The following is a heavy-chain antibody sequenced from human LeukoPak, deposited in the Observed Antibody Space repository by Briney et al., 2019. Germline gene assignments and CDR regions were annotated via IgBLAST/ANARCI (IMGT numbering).Heavy chain of an antibody. CDR2: ISGSGGST. CDR1: GFTFSSYA. V-gene: IGHV3-23*01. D-gene: IGHD3-22*01. Sequence: PGGSLRLSCAASGFTFSSYAMSWVRQAPGKGLEWVSAISGSGGSTYYADSVKGRFTISRDNSKNTLYLQMNSLRAEDTAVYYCAKGNTPFQYSGYDLDYWGQGTLVTVSS. J-gene: IGHJ4*02. CDR3: AKGNTPFQYSGYDLDY.